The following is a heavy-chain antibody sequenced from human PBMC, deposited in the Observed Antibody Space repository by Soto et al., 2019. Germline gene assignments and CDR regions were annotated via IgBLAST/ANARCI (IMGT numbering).Heavy chain of an antibody. CDR2: IWYDGSNK. V-gene: IGHV3-33*01. J-gene: IGHJ6*02. Sequence: GGSLRLSCAASGFTFSSYGMHWVRQAPGKGLEWVAVIWYDGSNKYYADSVKGRFTISRDNSKNTLYLQMNSLRAEDTAVYYCARDRDTAMVTDYYYGMDAWGQGTTVTVSS. CDR3: ARDRDTAMVTDYYYGMDA. CDR1: GFTFSSYG. D-gene: IGHD5-18*01.